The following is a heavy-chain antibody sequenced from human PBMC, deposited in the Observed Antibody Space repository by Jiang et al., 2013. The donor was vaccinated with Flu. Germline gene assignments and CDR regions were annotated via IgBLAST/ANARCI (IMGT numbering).Heavy chain of an antibody. V-gene: IGHV1-2*06. CDR3: ARAYYYDSSAYYFDF. J-gene: IGHJ4*02. D-gene: IGHD3-22*01. CDR2: INPNSGDT. Sequence: SGAEVKKPGASVKVSCKASRYTFNAYYMHWVRQAPGQGLEWMGRINPNSGDTNYAQKFQGRVTMTRDTSISTAYMEVSRLRSDDTAVYYCARAYYYDSSAYYFDFWGQGTLVTVSS. CDR1: RYTFNAYY.